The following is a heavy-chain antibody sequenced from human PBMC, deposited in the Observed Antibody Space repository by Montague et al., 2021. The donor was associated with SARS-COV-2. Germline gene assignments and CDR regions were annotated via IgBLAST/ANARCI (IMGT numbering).Heavy chain of an antibody. CDR1: GFIFSSYA. Sequence: SLSLSLSASGFIFSSYAMSWVRQAPGRGLEWVSAISSNGGRTYSAHSVRGRFTISRDNSKNTLYLQMNSLRVEDTAVYYCAKAPGDGDYLYNWFDPWGQGTMVTVSS. CDR3: AKAPGDGDYLYNWFDP. D-gene: IGHD4-17*01. CDR2: ISSNGGRT. J-gene: IGHJ5*02. V-gene: IGHV3-23*01.